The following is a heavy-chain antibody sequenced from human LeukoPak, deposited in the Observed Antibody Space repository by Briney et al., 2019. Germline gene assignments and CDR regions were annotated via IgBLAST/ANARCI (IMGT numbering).Heavy chain of an antibody. CDR2: FYYSGST. CDR1: GGSISSYF. D-gene: IGHD6-13*01. Sequence: SETLSLTCTVSGGSISSYFWNWIRQPPGKGLEWIGYFYYSGSTNYNPSLKSRVTISVDTSKNQFSLKLSSVTAADTAVYYCARHGSSWYEKDYFDYWGQGTLVTVSS. CDR3: ARHGSSWYEKDYFDY. J-gene: IGHJ4*02. V-gene: IGHV4-59*01.